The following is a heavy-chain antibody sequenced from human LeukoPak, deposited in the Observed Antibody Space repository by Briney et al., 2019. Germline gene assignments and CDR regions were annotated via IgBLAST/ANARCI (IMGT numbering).Heavy chain of an antibody. CDR1: GGTFSSYA. CDR2: ITPIFGTA. J-gene: IGHJ5*02. V-gene: IGHV1-69*13. Sequence: SVKVSCKASGGTFSSYAISWVRQAPGQGLEWMGGITPIFGTANYAQKFQGRVTITADESTSTAYMELSSLRSEDTAVYYCARGTYYDILTGPSAGWFDPWGQGTLVTVSS. CDR3: ARGTYYDILTGPSAGWFDP. D-gene: IGHD3-9*01.